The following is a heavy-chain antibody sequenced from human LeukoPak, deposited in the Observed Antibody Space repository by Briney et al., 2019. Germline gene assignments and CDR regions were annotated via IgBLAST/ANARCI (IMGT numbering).Heavy chain of an antibody. J-gene: IGHJ4*02. D-gene: IGHD2-21*01. CDR1: GGSFSGYY. Sequence: PSETLSLTCAVYGGSFSGYYWSWIRQPPGKGLEWIGEINHSGSTNYNPFLKSRVTIPVDTSKNQFSQTLSSVTAADTAVYYCARSSWVSDGELDYWGQGTLVSVSS. CDR3: ARSSWVSDGELDY. V-gene: IGHV4-34*01. CDR2: INHSGST.